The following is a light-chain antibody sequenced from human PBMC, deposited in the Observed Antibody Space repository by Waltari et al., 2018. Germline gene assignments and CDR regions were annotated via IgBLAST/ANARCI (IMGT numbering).Light chain of an antibody. Sequence: QPVLTQPPSASGTPGQRVTISCAGSRSTIDDFAVPWYQHPPQTAPKLLIYRDYHVPSWSPDRLARSKSGTSASLAICGLQSEYEAYYSRAPWDDRRNGVVFGGGTKLTVL. CDR2: RDY. V-gene: IGLV1-44*01. CDR3: APWDDRRNGVV. CDR1: RSTIDDFA. J-gene: IGLJ2*01.